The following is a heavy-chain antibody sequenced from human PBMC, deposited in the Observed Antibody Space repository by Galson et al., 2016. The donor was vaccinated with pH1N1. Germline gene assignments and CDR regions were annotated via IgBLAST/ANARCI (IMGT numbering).Heavy chain of an antibody. J-gene: IGHJ3*02. CDR2: ISSGGTYA. Sequence: PRLSCAASGFTFSDYYMTWLRQAPGKGLEWVSQISSGGTYANYEDSVKGRFTISRHNAKNSVFLQMNSLRVDDTAVYYCARDLVRGAAFDSWGQGTTVIVSS. CDR1: GFTFSDYY. V-gene: IGHV3-11*05. CDR3: ARDLVRGAAFDS. D-gene: IGHD3-10*01.